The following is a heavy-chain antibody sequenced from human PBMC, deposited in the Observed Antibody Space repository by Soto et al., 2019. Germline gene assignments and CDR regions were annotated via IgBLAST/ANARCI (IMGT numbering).Heavy chain of an antibody. D-gene: IGHD3-10*01. Sequence: GGSLRLSCAASGFTFSSYAMSWVRQAPGKGLEWVSAISGSGGSTYYADSVKGRFTISRDNSKNTLYLQMNSLRAEDTAVYYCAKDRGGVWSYYNHYYYYGMDVWGQGTTVTVSS. CDR2: ISGSGGST. CDR1: GFTFSSYA. CDR3: AKDRGGVWSYYNHYYYYGMDV. J-gene: IGHJ6*02. V-gene: IGHV3-23*01.